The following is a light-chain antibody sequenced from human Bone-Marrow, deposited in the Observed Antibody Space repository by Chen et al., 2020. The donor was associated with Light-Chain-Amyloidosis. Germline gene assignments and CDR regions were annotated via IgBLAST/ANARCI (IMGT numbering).Light chain of an antibody. CDR1: NIGSTS. Sequence: SYVLTQPSSGTAAPAPTATLACGGNNIGSTSVHWYQQTPGQAPLLVVYDDSDRPSGIPERLSGSNSGNTATLTISRVEAGDEADYYCQVWDRSSDRPVFGGGTKLTVL. CDR3: QVWDRSSDRPV. V-gene: IGLV3-21*02. J-gene: IGLJ3*02. CDR2: DDS.